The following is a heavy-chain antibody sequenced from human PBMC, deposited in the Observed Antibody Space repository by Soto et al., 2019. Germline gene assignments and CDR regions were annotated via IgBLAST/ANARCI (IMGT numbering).Heavy chain of an antibody. D-gene: IGHD2-15*01. Sequence: HITLKESGPTLVKPTQTLTLTCTFSGFSLSTSGVGVGWIRQPPGKALEWLALLFWDDDDRYSPSLKSRLTITKDTSKDQVVLTMTNMDPVDTATYFCAHLAFCGGSCYYFDYWGLGTLVTVSS. J-gene: IGHJ4*02. V-gene: IGHV2-5*02. CDR3: AHLAFCGGSCYYFDY. CDR2: LFWDDDD. CDR1: GFSLSTSGVG.